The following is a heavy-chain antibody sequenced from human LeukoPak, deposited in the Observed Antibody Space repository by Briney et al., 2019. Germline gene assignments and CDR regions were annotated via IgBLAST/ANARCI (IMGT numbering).Heavy chain of an antibody. V-gene: IGHV3-33*06. CDR3: AKREGTRQFYFGY. Sequence: GGSVRLSCAVWRFSLRDWGLLGVRRARGRGREWGAVTGCDESQKYYAHPLKARYTISKDNSKNTLSLEMSSLRVEDTAVYYCAKREGTRQFYFGYWGQGALVTVA. D-gene: IGHD6-19*01. J-gene: IGHJ4*02. CDR2: TGCDESQK. CDR1: RFSLRDWG.